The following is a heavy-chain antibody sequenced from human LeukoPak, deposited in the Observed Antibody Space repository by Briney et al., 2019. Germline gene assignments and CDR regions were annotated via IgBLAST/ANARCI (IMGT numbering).Heavy chain of an antibody. J-gene: IGHJ3*02. V-gene: IGHV1-69*04. CDR3: ARSANYYGSGSYHIDAFDI. CDR1: GGTFSNYV. Sequence: EASVKVSCKASGGTFSNYVISWVRQAPGQGLEWMGRVIPILGIPNYAQRFQGRVTITADKPTSTDYMELSSPRSEDTAVYYCARSANYYGSGSYHIDAFDIWGQGTMVTVSS. D-gene: IGHD3-10*01. CDR2: VIPILGIP.